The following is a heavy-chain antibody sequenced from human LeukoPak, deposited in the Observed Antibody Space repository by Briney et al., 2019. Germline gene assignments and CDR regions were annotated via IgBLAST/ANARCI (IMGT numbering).Heavy chain of an antibody. D-gene: IGHD3-16*02. V-gene: IGHV4-59*01. CDR3: ARDSPRDMITFGGVIANYWYFDL. J-gene: IGHJ2*01. Sequence: TPSETLSLTCTVSGGSISSYYWSWIRQPPGKGLEWIGYIYYSGSTNYNPSLKSRVTISVDTSKNQFSLKLSSVTAADTAVYYCARDSPRDMITFGGVIANYWYFDLWGRGTLVTVSS. CDR2: IYYSGST. CDR1: GGSISSYY.